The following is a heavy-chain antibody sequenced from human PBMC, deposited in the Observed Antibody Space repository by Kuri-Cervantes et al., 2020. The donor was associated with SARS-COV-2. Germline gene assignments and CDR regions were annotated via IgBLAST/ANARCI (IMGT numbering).Heavy chain of an antibody. Sequence: GESLKISCAASGFIFSSYAMHWVRQAPGKGLEWVAVISYDGSNKYYADSVKGRFTISRDNSKNTLYLQMNSLRAEDTAVYYCARRSGSYYSYYFDYWGQGTLVTVSS. CDR3: ARRSGSYYSYYFDY. CDR2: ISYDGSNK. CDR1: GFIFSSYA. D-gene: IGHD1-26*01. J-gene: IGHJ4*02. V-gene: IGHV3-30-3*01.